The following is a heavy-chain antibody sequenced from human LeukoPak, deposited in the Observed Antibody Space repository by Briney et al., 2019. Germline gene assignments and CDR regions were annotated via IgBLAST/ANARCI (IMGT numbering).Heavy chain of an antibody. J-gene: IGHJ4*02. D-gene: IGHD3-9*01. CDR1: GFTFSSYS. V-gene: IGHV3-21*01. Sequence: PGGSLRLSCAASGFTFSSYSMNWVRQAPGKGLEWVSSISSSSYIYYADSVKGRFTISRDNAKNSLYLQMNSLRAEDTAVYYCASEEPYDILTGYSGDYWGQGTLVTVSS. CDR2: ISSSSYI. CDR3: ASEEPYDILTGYSGDY.